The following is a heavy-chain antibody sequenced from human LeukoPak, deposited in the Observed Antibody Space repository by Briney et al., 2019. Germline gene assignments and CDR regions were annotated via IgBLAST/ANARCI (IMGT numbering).Heavy chain of an antibody. V-gene: IGHV1-69*04. CDR3: ARARIGHYYDSSGYFDY. CDR2: IIPILGIA. Sequence: GASVKVSCQASGSTVSSYGISWVGLAPGQGLEWMGRIIPILGIANYAQKFQGRVTITADKSTSTAYMELSSLRSEDTAVYYCARARIGHYYDSSGYFDYWGQGTLVTVSS. D-gene: IGHD3-22*01. CDR1: GSTVSSYG. J-gene: IGHJ4*02.